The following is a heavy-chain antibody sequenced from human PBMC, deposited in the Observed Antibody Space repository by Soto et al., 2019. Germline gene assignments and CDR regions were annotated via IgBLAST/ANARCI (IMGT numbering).Heavy chain of an antibody. J-gene: IGHJ4*02. V-gene: IGHV4-4*07. CDR3: ARGGQDFWSGPFDY. Sequence: PSETLALSCTVSGGSVSNYVGNWIRQPAGKGLEWIGRIDNSGSTNYNPSLKSRITMSADTSRNQFSLKLNSVTAADTAVYYCARGGQDFWSGPFDYWGQGALVTVSS. CDR2: IDNSGST. CDR1: GGSVSNYV. D-gene: IGHD3-3*01.